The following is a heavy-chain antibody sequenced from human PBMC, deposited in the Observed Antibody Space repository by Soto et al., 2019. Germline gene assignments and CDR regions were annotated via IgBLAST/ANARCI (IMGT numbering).Heavy chain of an antibody. D-gene: IGHD3-9*01. CDR2: IKQDGSEK. V-gene: IGHV3-7*01. CDR3: VRDGPEIVTSD. CDR1: GFTISSYW. Sequence: GGSLRLSCAASGFTISSYWMSWVRQAPGKGLEWVANIKQDGSEKYYVDSVKGRFTISRDNAKNSLYLQMNSLRAEDTAVYYCVRDGPEIVTSDWGQGTLVTVSS. J-gene: IGHJ4*02.